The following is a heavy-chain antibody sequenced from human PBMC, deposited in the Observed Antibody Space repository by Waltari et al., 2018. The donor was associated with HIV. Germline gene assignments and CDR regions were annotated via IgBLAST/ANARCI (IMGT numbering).Heavy chain of an antibody. Sequence: EVQLVESGGGLVQPGGSLRLSCAASGFIFSDFWMNWVRQAPGKGLEWVANIKQDGSDKNYVDSVKGRFTISRDNAKNLLYLHMNSLRAEDTAVYYCARASWHDYWGQGTLVTVFS. CDR3: ARASWHDY. CDR1: GFIFSDFW. CDR2: IKQDGSDK. D-gene: IGHD2-2*01. J-gene: IGHJ4*02. V-gene: IGHV3-7*01.